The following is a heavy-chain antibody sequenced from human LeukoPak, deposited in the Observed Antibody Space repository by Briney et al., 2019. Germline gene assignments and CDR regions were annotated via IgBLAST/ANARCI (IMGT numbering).Heavy chain of an antibody. V-gene: IGHV3-48*03. D-gene: IGHD6-19*01. CDR1: GFTFSSYE. CDR3: ASPSSGWYNFGY. Sequence: EGSLRLSCAASGFTFSSYEMNWVRQAPGKGLEWVSYISSSGSTIYYADSVKGRFTISRDNAKNSLYLQMNSLRAEDTAVYYCASPSSGWYNFGYWGQGTLVTVSS. CDR2: ISSSGSTI. J-gene: IGHJ4*02.